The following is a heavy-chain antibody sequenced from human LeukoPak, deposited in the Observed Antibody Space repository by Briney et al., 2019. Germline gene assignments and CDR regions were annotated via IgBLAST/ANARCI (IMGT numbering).Heavy chain of an antibody. CDR3: AKVGPGYCSSTSCYVADY. J-gene: IGHJ4*02. D-gene: IGHD2-2*01. CDR2: ISGSGGST. V-gene: IGHV3-23*01. Sequence: QSGGSLRLSCAASGFTFSSYAMSWVRQAPGKGLEWVSAISGSGGSTYYADSVKGRFTISRDNSKNTLYLQMNSLRAEDTAVYYCAKVGPGYCSSTSCYVADYWGQGTLVTVSS. CDR1: GFTFSSYA.